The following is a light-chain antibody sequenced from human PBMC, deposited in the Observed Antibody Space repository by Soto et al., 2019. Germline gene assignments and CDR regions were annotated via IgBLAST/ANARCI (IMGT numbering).Light chain of an antibody. Sequence: QSVLTQPPSVSAAPGQTVTISCSGSSSNIGSNYVSWYQQLPGSAPKLLIYDNNERPSGIPVRFSGSKSGTSATLDITGLQTGDEADYYCGTWDSSLRGGVFGGGTKLTVL. CDR1: SSNIGSNY. J-gene: IGLJ2*01. V-gene: IGLV1-51*01. CDR2: DNN. CDR3: GTWDSSLRGGV.